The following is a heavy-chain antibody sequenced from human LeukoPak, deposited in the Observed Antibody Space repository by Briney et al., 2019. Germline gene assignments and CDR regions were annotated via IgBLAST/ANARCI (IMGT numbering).Heavy chain of an antibody. Sequence: GGSLRLSCAASGFTFSSYAMSWVRQAPGKGLEWVSGVSGSGGVTYHADSVKGRFTISRDNSKNTLHLQMNSLRAEDTAVYYCATFLAIVTARDSLYFQHWGQGTLVTVSS. CDR1: GFTFSSYA. J-gene: IGHJ1*01. V-gene: IGHV3-23*01. CDR3: ATFLAIVTARDSLYFQH. D-gene: IGHD3-3*02. CDR2: VSGSGGVT.